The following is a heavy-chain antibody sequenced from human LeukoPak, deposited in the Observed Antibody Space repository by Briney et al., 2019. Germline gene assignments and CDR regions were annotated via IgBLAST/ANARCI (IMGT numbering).Heavy chain of an antibody. D-gene: IGHD5-12*01. CDR2: IKQDGSEK. CDR1: GFTFSSYS. V-gene: IGHV3-7*01. J-gene: IGHJ4*02. CDR3: VREGLYSGYEWY. Sequence: PGGSLRLSCAASGFTFSSYSMNWVRQAPEKGLEWVANIKQDGSEKYYVDSVKGRFTISRDNAKNSLYLQMNSLRAEDTAVYYCVREGLYSGYEWYWGQGTLVTVSS.